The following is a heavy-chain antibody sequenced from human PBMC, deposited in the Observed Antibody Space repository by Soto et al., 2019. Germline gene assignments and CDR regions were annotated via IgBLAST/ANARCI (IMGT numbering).Heavy chain of an antibody. CDR2: IYHSGST. D-gene: IGHD3-10*01. V-gene: IGHV4-4*02. Sequence: SETLSLTCAVSGGSISSSNWCSWVRQPPGKGLEWIGEIYHSGSTNYNPSLKSRVTISVDKSKNQFSLKLSSVTAADTAVYYCARAPLWFGELGYFDYWGQGTLVTVSS. CDR1: GGSISSSNW. J-gene: IGHJ4*02. CDR3: ARAPLWFGELGYFDY.